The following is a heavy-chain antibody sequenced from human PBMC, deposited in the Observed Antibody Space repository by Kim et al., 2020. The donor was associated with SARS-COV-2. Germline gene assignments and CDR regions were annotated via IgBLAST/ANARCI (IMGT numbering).Heavy chain of an antibody. CDR3: AQDLWAFSAMDA. J-gene: IGHJ6*02. CDR1: GFSFSSCA. Sequence: GGSLRLSCTVSGFSFSSCAMGWVRQAPGKGLEWVSSISHDGNAQYYADSVNGRFTISRDDSRNTLYLRLNSLRAADTALYYCAQDLWAFSAMDAWAHGTT. V-gene: IGHV3-23*01. D-gene: IGHD2-21*01. CDR2: ISHDGNAQ.